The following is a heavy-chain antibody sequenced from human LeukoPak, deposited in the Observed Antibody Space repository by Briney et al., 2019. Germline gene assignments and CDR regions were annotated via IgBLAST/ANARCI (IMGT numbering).Heavy chain of an antibody. CDR3: ARGHYGMDV. J-gene: IGHJ6*02. Sequence: SETLSLTCAVYGGSFSGYYWSWIRQPPGKGLEWIGEINHSGSTNYNPSLKSPVTISVDTSKNQFSLKLSSVTAADTAVYYCARGHYGMDVWGQGTTVTVSS. CDR2: INHSGST. V-gene: IGHV4-34*01. CDR1: GGSFSGYY.